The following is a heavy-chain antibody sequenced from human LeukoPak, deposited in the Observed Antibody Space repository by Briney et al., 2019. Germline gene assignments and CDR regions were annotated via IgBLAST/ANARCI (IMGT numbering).Heavy chain of an antibody. J-gene: IGHJ4*02. CDR3: ARDWICDY. CDR2: ISYDGSNK. D-gene: IGHD2-2*03. Sequence: GGSLRLSCAASGFTFSSYAMHWVRQAPGKGLEWVAVISYDGSNKYYADSVKGRFTISRNNSKNTLYLQMNSLRAEDTAVYCCARDWICDYWGQGTLVTVSS. V-gene: IGHV3-30-3*01. CDR1: GFTFSSYA.